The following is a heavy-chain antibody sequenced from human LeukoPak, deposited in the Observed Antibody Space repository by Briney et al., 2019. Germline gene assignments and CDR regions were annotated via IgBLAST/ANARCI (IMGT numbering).Heavy chain of an antibody. V-gene: IGHV4-59*01. J-gene: IGHJ4*02. CDR2: IYYSGST. CDR1: GFSISSYY. D-gene: IGHD3-16*02. CDR3: AGVGDYVWGSYRYVYYFDY. Sequence: PSETLSLTCTVSGFSISSYYWSWIRQPPGKGLEWIGCIYYSGSTNYNPSLKSRVTISVDTSKNPFSLKLSSVTAADTAVYYCAGVGDYVWGSYRYVYYFDYWGQGTLVTVSS.